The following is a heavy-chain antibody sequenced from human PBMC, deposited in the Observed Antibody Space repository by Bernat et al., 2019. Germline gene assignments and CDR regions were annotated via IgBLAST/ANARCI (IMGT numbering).Heavy chain of an antibody. CDR3: ARGPRSIYYYYYYMDV. Sequence: QVQLVQSGSELKKPGASVKVSCKASGYTFTSYARNWVRQAPGQGLEWMGWINTNTGNPTYAQGFTGRFVFSLDTSVSTAYLQISSLKAEDTAVYYCARGPRSIYYYYYYMDVSGKGTTVTVSS. J-gene: IGHJ6*03. CDR1: GYTFTSYA. D-gene: IGHD6-6*01. V-gene: IGHV7-4-1*02. CDR2: INTNTGNP.